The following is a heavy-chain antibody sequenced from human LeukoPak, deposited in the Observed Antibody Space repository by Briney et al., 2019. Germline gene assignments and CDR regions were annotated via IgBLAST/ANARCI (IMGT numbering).Heavy chain of an antibody. Sequence: SVKVSCKASGGTFSSYAISWVRQAPGQGLEWMGRIIPILGIANYAQKFQGRVTITADKSTSTAYMELSSPRSEDTAVYYCARDRYDSPFDYWGQGTLVTVSS. CDR3: ARDRYDSPFDY. CDR1: GGTFSSYA. CDR2: IIPILGIA. D-gene: IGHD1-1*01. J-gene: IGHJ4*02. V-gene: IGHV1-69*04.